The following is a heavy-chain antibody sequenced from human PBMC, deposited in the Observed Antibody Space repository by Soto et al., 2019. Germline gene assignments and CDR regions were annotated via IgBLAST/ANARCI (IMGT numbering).Heavy chain of an antibody. D-gene: IGHD2-2*01. CDR2: ISYDGSNK. Sequence: GGSLRLSCAASGITFSSYGMHWVRQAPGKGLEWVAVISYDGSNKYYADSVKGRFTISRDNSKNTLYLQMNSLRAEDTAVYYCAKDPNRYCSSTSCYAGPFDYWGQGTLVTVSS. J-gene: IGHJ4*02. CDR3: AKDPNRYCSSTSCYAGPFDY. V-gene: IGHV3-30*18. CDR1: GITFSSYG.